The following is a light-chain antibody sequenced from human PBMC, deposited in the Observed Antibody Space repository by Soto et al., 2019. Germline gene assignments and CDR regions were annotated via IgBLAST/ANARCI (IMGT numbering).Light chain of an antibody. CDR2: AAS. Sequence: EIVLTQSPGTMSLSPGERATLSCRASQSLSSSYLAWYQQKPGQAPRLLIYAASSRATGIPDRFSGSGSGTDFTLTISRLEPEDFAVYYCHQYGTSTFTFGPGTKVDFK. J-gene: IGKJ3*01. V-gene: IGKV3-20*01. CDR3: HQYGTSTFT. CDR1: QSLSSSY.